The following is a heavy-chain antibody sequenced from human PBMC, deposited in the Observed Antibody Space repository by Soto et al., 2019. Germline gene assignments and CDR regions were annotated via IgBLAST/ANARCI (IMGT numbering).Heavy chain of an antibody. V-gene: IGHV1-69*13. D-gene: IGHD3-16*02. J-gene: IGHJ4*02. CDR3: ARHLYDYVWGSYRH. Sequence: SVKVSCKSSGYIFKNYAVTWLRQAPGQGLEWMGGIIPVFGTPDYSQKFRGRVTITADESTSTVYMELRSLTSEDTAVYYCARHLYDYVWGSYRHWGQGTLVTSPQ. CDR1: GYIFKNYA. CDR2: IIPVFGTP.